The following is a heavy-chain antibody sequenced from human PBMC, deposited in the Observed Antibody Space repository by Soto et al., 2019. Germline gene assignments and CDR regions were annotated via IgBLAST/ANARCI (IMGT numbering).Heavy chain of an antibody. V-gene: IGHV1-69*13. D-gene: IGHD2-8*01. J-gene: IGHJ6*02. CDR2: IIPIFGTA. Sequence: ASVKVSCKASGGTFSSYAIGWVRQAPGQGLEWMGGIIPIFGTANYAQKFQGRVTITADESTSTAYMELSSLRSEDTAVYYCARDSGYCTNGVCYYYYGMDVWGQGTTVTVSS. CDR3: ARDSGYCTNGVCYYYYGMDV. CDR1: GGTFSSYA.